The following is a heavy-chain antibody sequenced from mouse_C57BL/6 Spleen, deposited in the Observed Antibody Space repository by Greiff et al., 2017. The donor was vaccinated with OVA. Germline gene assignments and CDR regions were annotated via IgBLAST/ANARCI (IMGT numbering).Heavy chain of an antibody. CDR2: IHPNSGST. J-gene: IGHJ4*01. D-gene: IGHD2-1*01. V-gene: IGHV1-64*01. CDR1: GYTFTSYW. Sequence: QVQLQQPGAELVKPGASVKLSCKASGYTFTSYWMHWVKQRPGQGLEWIGMIHPNSGSTNYNEKFKSKATLTVDKSSSTAYMQLSSLTSEDSAVYYCARQGNYVRFYYAMDYWGQGTSVTVSS. CDR3: ARQGNYVRFYYAMDY.